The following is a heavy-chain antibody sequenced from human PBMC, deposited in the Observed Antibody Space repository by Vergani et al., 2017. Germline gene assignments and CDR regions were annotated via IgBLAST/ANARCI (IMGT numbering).Heavy chain of an antibody. V-gene: IGHV3-7*01. J-gene: IGHJ6*02. CDR2: IKQDGSEK. CDR1: GFTFSSYW. Sequence: EVQLLESGGGLVQPGGSLRLSCAASGFTFSSYWMSWVRQAPGKGLEWVANIKQDGSEKYYVDSVKGRFTISRDNAKNSLYLQMNSLRAEDTAVYYCARDGGESNYYYGMDVWGQGTTVTVSS. D-gene: IGHD2-21*01. CDR3: ARDGGESNYYYGMDV.